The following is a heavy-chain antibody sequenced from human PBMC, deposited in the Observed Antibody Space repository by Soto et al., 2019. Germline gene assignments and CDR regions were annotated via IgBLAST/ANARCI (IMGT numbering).Heavy chain of an antibody. Sequence: SVKVSCKASGFTFTSSAVQWVRQARGQRLEGIGWIVVGSGNTNYAQKFQERVTITRDMSTSTAYMELSSLRSEDTAVYYCAALSGSGYCSSTSCYFYYYGMDVWGQGTTVTVSS. CDR3: AALSGSGYCSSTSCYFYYYGMDV. J-gene: IGHJ6*02. CDR2: IVVGSGNT. CDR1: GFTFTSSA. V-gene: IGHV1-58*01. D-gene: IGHD2-2*01.